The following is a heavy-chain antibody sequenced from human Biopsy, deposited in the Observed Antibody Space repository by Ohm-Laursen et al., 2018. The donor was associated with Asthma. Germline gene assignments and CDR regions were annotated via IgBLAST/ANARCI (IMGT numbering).Heavy chain of an antibody. V-gene: IGHV3-30-3*01. D-gene: IGHD6-13*01. CDR1: GRHFGSYN. J-gene: IGHJ4*02. CDR2: ITFDGSTQ. CDR3: LRDTLGYYFDI. Sequence: SLRLSCAASGRHFGSYNMHWARQAPGKGLEWVAVITFDGSTQHYGDSVKGRFTISRDNSKNMLFLQMNSLRAEDTAVYYCLRDTLGYYFDIWGQGTQVTVSS.